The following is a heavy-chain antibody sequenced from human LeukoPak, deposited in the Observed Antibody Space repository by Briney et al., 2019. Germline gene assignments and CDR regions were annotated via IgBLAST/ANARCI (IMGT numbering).Heavy chain of an antibody. J-gene: IGHJ4*02. CDR2: ISSSGSTI. CDR1: GFTFSSYE. Sequence: QPGGSLRLSCAASGFTFSSYEMNWVRQAPGKGLEWVSYISSSGSTIYYADSVKGRFTISRDNAKNLLYLQMNSLRAEDTAVYYCARGFWGYYDSSGYPSFDYWGQGTLVTVSS. CDR3: ARGFWGYYDSSGYPSFDY. V-gene: IGHV3-48*03. D-gene: IGHD3-22*01.